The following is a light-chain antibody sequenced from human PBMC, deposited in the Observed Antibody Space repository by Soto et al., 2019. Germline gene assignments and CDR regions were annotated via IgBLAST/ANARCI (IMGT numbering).Light chain of an antibody. CDR3: QQYQNWPPT. V-gene: IGKV3-15*01. CDR2: GAS. J-gene: IGKJ1*01. Sequence: EIVMTQSPGTLSVPPGERATLSCRASQSVSSNLAWYQQKPGQAPRLFIYGASTRATGIPAKFSGSGFGTEFALSISSLQSEDFAVYYCQQYQNWPPTFGQGTKVDI. CDR1: QSVSSN.